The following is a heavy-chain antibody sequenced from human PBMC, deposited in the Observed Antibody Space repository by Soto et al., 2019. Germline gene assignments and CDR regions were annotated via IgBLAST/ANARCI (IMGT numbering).Heavy chain of an antibody. CDR1: GGTFSSYA. D-gene: IGHD3-3*01. Sequence: QVQLVQSGAEVKKPGSSVKVSCKASGGTFSSYAISWVRQAPGQVLEWMGGIIPIFGTANYAQKFQGRVTITADESTRTAYMELSSLRSEDTAVYYCARAILEWLYYYYYCMDVWGQGTTVTVSS. CDR3: ARAILEWLYYYYYCMDV. V-gene: IGHV1-69*01. CDR2: IIPIFGTA. J-gene: IGHJ6*02.